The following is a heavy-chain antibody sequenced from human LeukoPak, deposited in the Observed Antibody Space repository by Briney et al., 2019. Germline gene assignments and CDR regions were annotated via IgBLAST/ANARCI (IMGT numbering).Heavy chain of an antibody. CDR2: IYYTGST. V-gene: IGHV4-59*05. D-gene: IGHD5-18*01. J-gene: IGHJ4*02. CDR1: GGSISSYY. CDR3: RSTDTAMGPFDY. Sequence: SETLSLTCTVSGGSISSYYWSWLRQPPGKGLEWIGRIYYTGSTSYNPSLTSRVPISVDTSKNQFSLKLSSVTAAVTAVYYCRSTDTAMGPFDYWGQGTLVTVSS.